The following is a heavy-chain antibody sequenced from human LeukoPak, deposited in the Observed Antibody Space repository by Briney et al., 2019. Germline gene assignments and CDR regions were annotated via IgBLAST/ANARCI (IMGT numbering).Heavy chain of an antibody. CDR3: GRSGHYGTDV. J-gene: IGHJ6*02. D-gene: IGHD3-10*01. CDR1: GYSFTSYW. CDR2: IYAGGSDT. V-gene: IGHV5-51*01. Sequence: GESLKITCKGSGYSFTSYWIAWVCQMPGKGLEWMGIIYAGGSDTRYSPSFQGQVTISVDKSINTAYLQWRSLKASDTAMYYCGRSGHYGTDVWGQGTTVIVSS.